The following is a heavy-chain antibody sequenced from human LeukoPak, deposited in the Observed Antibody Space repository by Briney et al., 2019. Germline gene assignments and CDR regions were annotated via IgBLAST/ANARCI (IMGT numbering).Heavy chain of an antibody. Sequence: ASVKVSCKASGGTFSSYAISWVRQAPGQGLEWMGRIIPIFGTANYAQKFQGRVTITADKSTSTAYMELSSLRSEDTAVYYCARTLSGSSGYMAPFDYWGQGTLVTVSS. J-gene: IGHJ4*02. D-gene: IGHD3-22*01. CDR2: IIPIFGTA. CDR3: ARTLSGSSGYMAPFDY. V-gene: IGHV1-69*06. CDR1: GGTFSSYA.